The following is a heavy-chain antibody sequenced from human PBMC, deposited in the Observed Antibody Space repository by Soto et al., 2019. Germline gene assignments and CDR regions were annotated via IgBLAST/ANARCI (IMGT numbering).Heavy chain of an antibody. D-gene: IGHD3-3*01. CDR3: ARWWSGSRQGFDP. CDR2: IYYSGST. CDR1: GGSISSGDYY. J-gene: IGHJ5*02. Sequence: QVQLQESGPGLVKPSQTLSLTCTVSGGSISSGDYYWSWIRQHPGKGLEWIGYIYYSGSTYYNPSRKSRVTISVDTSKSQCSLKLSSVTAADTAVYYCARWWSGSRQGFDPWGQGTLVTVSS. V-gene: IGHV4-31*03.